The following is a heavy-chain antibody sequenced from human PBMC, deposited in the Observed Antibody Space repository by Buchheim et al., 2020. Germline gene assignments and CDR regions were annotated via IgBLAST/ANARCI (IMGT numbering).Heavy chain of an antibody. J-gene: IGHJ3*02. Sequence: EVQLVQSGPEVKKPGESLRISCTGSGYSFTTYWIAWVRQMPGKGLEWMGVIYPGDSDSRYSPSFQDQVTMSVDKSINTAYPQWGSLTASDTAIYYCARRAFDHDGHHGFDIWGQGT. CDR1: GYSFTTYW. D-gene: IGHD2-8*01. CDR3: ARRAFDHDGHHGFDI. CDR2: IYPGDSDS. V-gene: IGHV5-51*01.